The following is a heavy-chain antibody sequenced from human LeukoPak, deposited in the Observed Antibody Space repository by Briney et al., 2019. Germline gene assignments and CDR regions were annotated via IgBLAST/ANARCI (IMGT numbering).Heavy chain of an antibody. V-gene: IGHV1-2*02. Sequence: ASVKVSCKASGYTFTGYYMHWVRQAPGQGLEWMGWINPNSGGTNYAQKFQGRVTMTRDTSISTAYMELSRLRSDDTAVYYCARGGCSGGSCFPYKWFDPWGQGTLVTVSS. CDR2: INPNSGGT. CDR1: GYTFTGYY. D-gene: IGHD2-15*01. J-gene: IGHJ5*02. CDR3: ARGGCSGGSCFPYKWFDP.